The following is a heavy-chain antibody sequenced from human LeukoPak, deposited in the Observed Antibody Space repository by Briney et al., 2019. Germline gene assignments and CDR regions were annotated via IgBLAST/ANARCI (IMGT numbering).Heavy chain of an antibody. CDR1: GFTFSSYA. J-gene: IGHJ4*02. CDR2: ISDDGSNK. CDR3: ARGQVLRFLEWLYYFDY. D-gene: IGHD3-3*01. Sequence: PGRSLRLSCAASGFTFSSYAMHWVRQAPGKGLEWVAVISDDGSNKYYADSVKGRFTISRDNSKNTLYLQMNSLRAEDTAVYYCARGQVLRFLEWLYYFDYWGQGTLVTVSS. V-gene: IGHV3-30-3*01.